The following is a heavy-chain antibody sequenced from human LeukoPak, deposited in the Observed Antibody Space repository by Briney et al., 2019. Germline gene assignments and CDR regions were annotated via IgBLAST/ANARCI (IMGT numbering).Heavy chain of an antibody. CDR1: GLTFISYG. V-gene: IGHV3-48*01. J-gene: IGHJ4*02. Sequence: GGSLGLSCAALGLTFISYGMNGVGQAPGKGREWVSYFRGSGSTIYYADSVKGRFTISRDNAKNSLYLQMNSLRAEDTAVYYCAREGGYYDFWSGSHYYYFDYWGQGTLVTVSS. CDR3: AREGGYYDFWSGSHYYYFDY. CDR2: FRGSGSTI. D-gene: IGHD3-3*01.